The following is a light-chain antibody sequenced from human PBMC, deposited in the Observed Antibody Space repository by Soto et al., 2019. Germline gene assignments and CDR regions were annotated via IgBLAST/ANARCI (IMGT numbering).Light chain of an antibody. Sequence: DIQMTQSPSSLSASVGARVTITCRASQIISTYLHWYQHKPGKAPKLLIFGASSLHSGVPSRFSGSGSVTEFTLTSSSLQPEDFATYYCQQSSSTPWTFGPGTKVEVK. CDR1: QIISTY. CDR3: QQSSSTPWT. J-gene: IGKJ1*01. V-gene: IGKV1-39*01. CDR2: GAS.